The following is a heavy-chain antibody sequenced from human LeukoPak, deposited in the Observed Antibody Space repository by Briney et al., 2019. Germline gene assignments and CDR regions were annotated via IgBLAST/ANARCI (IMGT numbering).Heavy chain of an antibody. CDR3: ARQEYHILTGYYAIGSFDV. D-gene: IGHD3-9*01. J-gene: IGHJ3*01. V-gene: IGHV4-39*01. Sequence: PSETLSLTCTVSHGSLSSSSYYWGRIRQPPGKGLEWIGSIYYSGSTYYTPSLKSRVTISVDTSKIQFSLKLSSVTAADTAVYYCARQEYHILTGYYAIGSFDVWGQGTVVTVSS. CDR2: IYYSGST. CDR1: HGSLSSSSYY.